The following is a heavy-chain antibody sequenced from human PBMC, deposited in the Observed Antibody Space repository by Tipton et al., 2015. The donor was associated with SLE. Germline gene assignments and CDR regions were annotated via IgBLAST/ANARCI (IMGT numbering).Heavy chain of an antibody. J-gene: IGHJ4*02. V-gene: IGHV4-59*01. D-gene: IGHD6-19*01. CDR1: GGSISSYY. CDR3: AGGEGAVAGTDY. CDR2: IYYSGST. Sequence: TLSLTCTVSGGSISSYYWSWIRQPPGKGLERIGYIYYSGSTNYNPSLKSRVTISVDTSKNQFSLKLSSVTAADTAVYYCAGGEGAVAGTDYWGQGTLVTVSS.